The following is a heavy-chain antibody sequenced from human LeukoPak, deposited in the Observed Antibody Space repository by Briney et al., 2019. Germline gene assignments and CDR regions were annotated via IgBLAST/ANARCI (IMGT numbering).Heavy chain of an antibody. CDR1: GFTFSTYW. Sequence: PGGSLRLSCAASGFTFSTYWMSWVRQAPGKGPEWVANIMEDGSREEYVDSVRGRFTVSSDNAKNSLYLQMNSLRVEDTAVYYCVSQQLAPPWGQGTPVTVS. D-gene: IGHD5-24*01. CDR2: IMEDGSRE. J-gene: IGHJ5*02. CDR3: VSQQLAPP. V-gene: IGHV3-7*01.